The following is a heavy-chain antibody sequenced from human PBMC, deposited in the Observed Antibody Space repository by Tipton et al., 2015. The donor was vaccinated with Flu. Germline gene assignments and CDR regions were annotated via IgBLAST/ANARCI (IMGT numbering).Heavy chain of an antibody. V-gene: IGHV1-2*02. CDR1: AYTFADYY. CDR2: IDPNRGDT. J-gene: IGHJ4*02. CDR3: ARDHQSGLTVDY. D-gene: IGHD3/OR15-3a*01. Sequence: QLVQSGAEIKKPGASVKVSCKAAAYTFADYYIHWVRQAPGQGLEWMGWIDPNRGDTNYAQIFQGRVSMTRDTSFNTVYVELNELTSNDTAVYYCARDHQSGLTVDYEGQGTLVTVSS.